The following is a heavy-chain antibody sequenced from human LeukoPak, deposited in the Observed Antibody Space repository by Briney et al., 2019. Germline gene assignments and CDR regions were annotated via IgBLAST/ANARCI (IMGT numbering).Heavy chain of an antibody. D-gene: IGHD3-22*01. CDR3: ARRVSYYDSSGYKH. CDR1: GGSISSYY. V-gene: IGHV4-59*01. J-gene: IGHJ1*01. Sequence: SETLSLTCTVSGGSISSYYWSWIRQPPGKGLEWIGYIYYSGSTNYNPSFKSRVTISVDTSKNQFSLKLSSVTAADTAVYYCARRVSYYDSSGYKHWGQGTLVTVSS. CDR2: IYYSGST.